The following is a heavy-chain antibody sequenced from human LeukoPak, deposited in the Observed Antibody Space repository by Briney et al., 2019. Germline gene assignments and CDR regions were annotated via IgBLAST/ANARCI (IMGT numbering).Heavy chain of an antibody. CDR2: ISRDSDIR. J-gene: IGHJ5*02. CDR3: AKEPGP. CDR1: GFIFGRDS. Sequence: GGSLRLSCAASGFIFGRDSMNWVRQAPGRGLEWISYISRDSDIRYYADSVRGRFHISRDNSKNTLYLQMNSLRAEDTAIYYCAKEPGPWGQGTLVIVSS. V-gene: IGHV3-23*01. D-gene: IGHD2-2*01.